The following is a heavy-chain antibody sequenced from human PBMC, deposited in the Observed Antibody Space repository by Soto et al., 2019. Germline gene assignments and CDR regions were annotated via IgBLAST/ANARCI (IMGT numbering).Heavy chain of an antibody. J-gene: IGHJ5*02. CDR2: ISGGGTGT. Sequence: EVQLLQSGGGVVQPGGSLRLSCAVSGFSFNNYAMNWVRLAPGKGLEWVSSISGGGTGTYSADAVRGRFTISSDKSRNTVYLQMSSLRAEDTAVYYCAKGHYYDNVGNWVANQAFDPWGQGSLVTVSS. V-gene: IGHV3-23*01. D-gene: IGHD3-22*01. CDR3: AKGHYYDNVGNWVANQAFDP. CDR1: GFSFNNYA.